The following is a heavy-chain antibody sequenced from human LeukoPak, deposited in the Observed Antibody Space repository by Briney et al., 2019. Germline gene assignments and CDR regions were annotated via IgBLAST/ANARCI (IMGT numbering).Heavy chain of an antibody. J-gene: IGHJ4*02. CDR2: ISENRYTT. V-gene: IGHV3-74*01. CDR1: GFTFSSHW. D-gene: IGHD3-10*01. Sequence: GGSLRLSCAASGFTFSSHWMHWVRQAPGKGLVWVSRISENRYTTNYADSVKGRFTISRDNAKNTVYPQMNSLRVEDTAVYCARDIVIGSGSCLDWGQGTLVTVSS. CDR3: ARDIVIGSGSCLD.